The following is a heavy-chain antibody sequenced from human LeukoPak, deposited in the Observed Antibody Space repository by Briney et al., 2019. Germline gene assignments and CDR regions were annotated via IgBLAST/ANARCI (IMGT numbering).Heavy chain of an antibody. CDR2: ISSSGST. D-gene: IGHD3-22*01. J-gene: IGHJ3*02. Sequence: SQALSLTCTVSGDSISSGDYYWSWIRQPAGKGLEWIGRISSSGSTTYNPSLKSRVTISVDTSKNQFSLKLSSVTAADTAVYFCARGPYSYDSSGAFDIWGQGTMVTVSS. CDR3: ARGPYSYDSSGAFDI. CDR1: GDSISSGDYY. V-gene: IGHV4-61*02.